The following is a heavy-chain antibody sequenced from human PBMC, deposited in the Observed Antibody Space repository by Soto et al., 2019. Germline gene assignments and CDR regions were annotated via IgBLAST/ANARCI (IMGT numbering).Heavy chain of an antibody. J-gene: IGHJ4*02. CDR1: GFTFSDYY. CDR3: ARARLTRSSSWYPYFDY. V-gene: IGHV3-11*06. CDR2: ISSSSSYT. Sequence: GSLRLSCAASGFTFSDYYMSWIRQAPGKGLEWVSYISSSSSYTNYADSVKGRFTISRDNAKNSLYLQMNSLRAEDTAVYYCARARLTRSSSWYPYFDYWGQGTLVTVSS. D-gene: IGHD6-13*01.